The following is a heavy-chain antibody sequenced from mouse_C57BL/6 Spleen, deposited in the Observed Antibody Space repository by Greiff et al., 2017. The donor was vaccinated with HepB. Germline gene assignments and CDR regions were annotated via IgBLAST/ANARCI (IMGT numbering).Heavy chain of an antibody. Sequence: EVKLMESGGGLVQPGGSLSLSCAASGFTFTDYYMSWVRQPPGKALEWLGFIRNKANGYTTEYSASVKGRFTISRDNSQSILYLQMNALRAEDSATYYCARSPYYYYFDYWGQGTTLTVSS. CDR1: GFTFTDYY. J-gene: IGHJ2*01. CDR2: IRNKANGYTT. D-gene: IGHD2-10*01. CDR3: ARSPYYYYFDY. V-gene: IGHV7-3*01.